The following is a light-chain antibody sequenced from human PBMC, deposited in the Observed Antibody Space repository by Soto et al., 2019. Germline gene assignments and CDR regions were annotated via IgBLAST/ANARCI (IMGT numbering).Light chain of an antibody. CDR3: AAWDNTLSGLE. Sequence: QSVLTQAPSASGTPGQRVTISCSGSSSNIGSNTVTWYQQVPGTAPKLLIYSNDQRPSGVPDRFSGSKSGTSASLAIAGLQSEDEADYYCAAWDNTLSGLEFGGGTQLTVL. V-gene: IGLV1-44*01. J-gene: IGLJ2*01. CDR1: SSNIGSNT. CDR2: SND.